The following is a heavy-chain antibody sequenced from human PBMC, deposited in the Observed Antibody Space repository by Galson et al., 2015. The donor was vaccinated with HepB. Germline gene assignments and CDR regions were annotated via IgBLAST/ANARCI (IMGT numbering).Heavy chain of an antibody. Sequence: SLRLSCAASGLTFSSHWMTWVRQAPGKGLEWVANIKPEGIEKFYVDSVKGRFTTSRDNAKNSLYLQMSSLRAEDTAVYYCFSRQSDYWGQGTLVTVSS. J-gene: IGHJ4*02. V-gene: IGHV3-7*03. CDR1: GLTFSSHW. CDR3: FSRQSDY. CDR2: IKPEGIEK. D-gene: IGHD6-19*01.